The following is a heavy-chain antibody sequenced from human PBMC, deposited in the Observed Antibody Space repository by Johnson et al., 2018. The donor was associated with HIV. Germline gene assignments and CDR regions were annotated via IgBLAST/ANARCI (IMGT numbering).Heavy chain of an antibody. J-gene: IGHJ3*02. D-gene: IGHD3-22*01. CDR2: SSSSGSTI. Sequence: QVQLVESGGGVVQPGRSLRLSCAASGFTVSSNYMSLIRQAPGKGLEWVSYSSSSGSTIYYADSVQGRFTISRDNAKNSLYLQMNSLRAEDTAVYYCAREARRYHYDSSNDAFDIWGQGTMVTVSS. CDR1: GFTVSSNY. V-gene: IGHV3-11*04. CDR3: AREARRYHYDSSNDAFDI.